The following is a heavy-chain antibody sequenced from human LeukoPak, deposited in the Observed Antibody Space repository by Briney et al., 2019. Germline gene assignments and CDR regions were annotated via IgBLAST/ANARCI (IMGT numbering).Heavy chain of an antibody. CDR2: IYPGDSDT. V-gene: IGHV5-51*01. Sequence: GESLQISCKGSGSRFTSYWIGWVRQMPGKGLEWMGIIYPGDSDTSYSPSFQGQVTISADKSISTAYLQWSSLKASDTAMYYCARQSVAGNDNWFDPWGQGTLVTVSS. CDR1: GSRFTSYW. D-gene: IGHD6-19*01. J-gene: IGHJ5*02. CDR3: ARQSVAGNDNWFDP.